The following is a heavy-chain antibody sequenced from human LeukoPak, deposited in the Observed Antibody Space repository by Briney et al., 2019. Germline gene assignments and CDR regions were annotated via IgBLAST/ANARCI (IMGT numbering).Heavy chain of an antibody. Sequence: GGSLRLSCAGSGFTFSSHWMNWVRQAPGKGLEWVANIKDDGSEKHFLDSVNGRFAISRDNAKNSLYLQMSSLRAEDTAVYYCARRGITISGVLVYHYSGLDVWGQGTTVTVSS. J-gene: IGHJ6*02. CDR2: IKDDGSEK. CDR3: ARRGITISGVLVYHYSGLDV. V-gene: IGHV3-7*02. D-gene: IGHD3-3*01. CDR1: GFTFSSHW.